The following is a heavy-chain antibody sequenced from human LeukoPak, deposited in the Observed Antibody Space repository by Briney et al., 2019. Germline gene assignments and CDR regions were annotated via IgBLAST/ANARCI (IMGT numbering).Heavy chain of an antibody. J-gene: IGHJ4*02. CDR2: INHSGST. V-gene: IGHV4-34*01. CDR3: ASGYSSSWYETDDY. CDR1: GGSFSGYY. D-gene: IGHD6-13*01. Sequence: SETLSLTCAVYGGSFSGYYWSWIRQPPGKGLEWIGEINHSGSTNYNPSLKSRVTISVDTSKNQFSLKLSSVTAADTAVYYCASGYSSSWYETDDYWGQGTLVTVS.